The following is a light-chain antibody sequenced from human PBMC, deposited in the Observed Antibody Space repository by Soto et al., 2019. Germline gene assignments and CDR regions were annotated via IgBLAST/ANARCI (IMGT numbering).Light chain of an antibody. J-gene: IGKJ2*01. CDR1: QSVSNY. CDR2: GAS. V-gene: IGKV3-11*01. Sequence: EIVLTQSPATLSLSPGERATLSCRASQSVSNYLVCYQQKPGQPPRLLIYGASNRATGIPARFTGSGSGTDFTLTSSSLEPEDVAVYYCQHRGEWPRTFGQGTKLEIK. CDR3: QHRGEWPRT.